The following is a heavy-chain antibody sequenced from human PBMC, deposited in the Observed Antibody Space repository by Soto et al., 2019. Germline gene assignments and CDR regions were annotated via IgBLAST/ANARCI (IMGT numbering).Heavy chain of an antibody. CDR2: IYYSGST. CDR3: ARHLIYDSSGYYLGVIVGYFDY. Sequence: QVQLQESGPGLVKPSQTLSLTCTVSGGSISSGGYYWSWIRQHPGKGLEWIGYIYYSGSTYYNPSLKSRVTISVDTSKNQFSLKLSSVTAADTAVYYCARHLIYDSSGYYLGVIVGYFDYWGQGTLVTVSS. J-gene: IGHJ4*02. D-gene: IGHD3-22*01. V-gene: IGHV4-31*03. CDR1: GGSISSGGYY.